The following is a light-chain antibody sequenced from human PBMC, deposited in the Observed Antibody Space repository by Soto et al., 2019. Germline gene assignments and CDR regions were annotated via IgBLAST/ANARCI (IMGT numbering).Light chain of an antibody. CDR3: QQDNCHSRT. CDR1: QSISSW. V-gene: IGKV1-5*01. J-gene: IGKJ1*01. Sequence: DIQMTQSPATLSASVGDRVTITCRSSQSISSWVAWYQKKAGKATKLLIYDASSLESGVPSRFSGSGAGTEFTLTISRLQADDFATYYCQQDNCHSRTFGQGTKVDIK. CDR2: DAS.